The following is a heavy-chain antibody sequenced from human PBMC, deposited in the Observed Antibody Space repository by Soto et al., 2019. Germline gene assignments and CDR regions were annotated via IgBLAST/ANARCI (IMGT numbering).Heavy chain of an antibody. Sequence: QVQLVQSGAEVKKPGSSVKVSCKASGGTFSSYTISWVRQAPGQGLEWMGRIIPILGIANYAQKFQGRVTSTADKSTRTAYMELRSLRSEDTAVYYCAREPDYGDLDYYGMDVWGQGTTVTVSS. D-gene: IGHD4-17*01. V-gene: IGHV1-69*08. CDR2: IIPILGIA. CDR1: GGTFSSYT. J-gene: IGHJ6*02. CDR3: AREPDYGDLDYYGMDV.